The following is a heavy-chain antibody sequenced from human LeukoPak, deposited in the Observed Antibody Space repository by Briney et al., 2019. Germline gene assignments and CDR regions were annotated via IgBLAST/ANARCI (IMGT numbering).Heavy chain of an antibody. CDR1: GVSFSGYY. CDR3: ASSGDTSPYYFDY. D-gene: IGHD3-10*01. J-gene: IGHJ4*02. V-gene: IGHV4-34*01. Sequence: SETLSLTCVVYGVSFSGYYWTWIRQAPGKGLEGMGEINHSGRTNYNPSLKSRVTISVDTSKNQFSLTLSSVTAAYTAVYYCASSGDTSPYYFDYWGQGIPVTVSS. CDR2: INHSGRT.